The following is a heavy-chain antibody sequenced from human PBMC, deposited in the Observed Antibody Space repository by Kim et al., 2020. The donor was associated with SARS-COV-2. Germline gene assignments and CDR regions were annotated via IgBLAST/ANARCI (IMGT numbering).Heavy chain of an antibody. J-gene: IGHJ6*02. D-gene: IGHD6-6*01. CDR1: GFTFSSYA. Sequence: GGSLRLSCAASGFTFSSYAMSWVRQAPGKGLEWVSAISGSGGSTYYADSVKGRFTISRDNSKNTLYLQMNSLRAEDTAVYYCAKDGPVTIAARPTYYYGMDVWGQGTTVTVSS. V-gene: IGHV3-23*01. CDR3: AKDGPVTIAARPTYYYGMDV. CDR2: ISGSGGST.